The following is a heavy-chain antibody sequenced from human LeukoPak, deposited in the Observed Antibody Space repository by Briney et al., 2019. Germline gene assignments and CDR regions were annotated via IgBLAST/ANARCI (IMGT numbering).Heavy chain of an antibody. CDR1: GGSFSGYY. J-gene: IGHJ2*01. V-gene: IGHV4-34*01. CDR2: INHSGST. CDR3: ARRRQYDSSLFWNFDL. D-gene: IGHD6-6*01. Sequence: PSETLSLTCAVYGGSFSGYYWSWIRQSPGKGLEWIGEINHSGSTNYNPSLKSRVTISVDTSKNQFSLMLSSVTAADTAVYYCARRRQYDSSLFWNFDLWGRGTLVTVSS.